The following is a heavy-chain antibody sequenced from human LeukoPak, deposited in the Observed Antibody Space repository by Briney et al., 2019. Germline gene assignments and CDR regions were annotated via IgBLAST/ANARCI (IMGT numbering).Heavy chain of an antibody. Sequence: ASVKVSCKASGYTFTSYAMNWMRQAPGQGLEWMGWINTNTGNPTYAQGFTGRFVFSLDTSVSTAYLRISSLKAEDTAVYFCARTTVTNYYYYMDVRGKGTTATVSS. CDR3: ARTTVTNYYYYMDV. V-gene: IGHV7-4-1*02. CDR2: INTNTGNP. D-gene: IGHD4-17*01. J-gene: IGHJ6*03. CDR1: GYTFTSYA.